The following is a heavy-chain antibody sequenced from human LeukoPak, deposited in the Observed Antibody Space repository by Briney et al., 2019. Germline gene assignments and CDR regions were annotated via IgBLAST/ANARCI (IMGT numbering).Heavy chain of an antibody. D-gene: IGHD4-11*01. CDR2: INHSGST. J-gene: IGHJ6*02. CDR1: GGSFSGYY. CDR3: ARWGYSNYVYYYYYGMDV. Sequence: PSETLSLTCAVYGGSFSGYYWSWIRQPPGKGLEWIGEINHSGSTNYNPSLKSRVTISVDTSKNQFSLKLSSVTAADTAVYYCARWGYSNYVYYYYYGMDVWGQGTTVTVSS. V-gene: IGHV4-34*01.